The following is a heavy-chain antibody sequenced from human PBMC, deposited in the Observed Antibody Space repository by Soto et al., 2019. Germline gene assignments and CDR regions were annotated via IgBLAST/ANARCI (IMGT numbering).Heavy chain of an antibody. V-gene: IGHV1-18*04. CDR3: AVFGSLYNMVGVGAAKPEYYYYGMDV. CDR2: ISAYNGNT. D-gene: IGHD2-15*01. J-gene: IGHJ6*01. CDR1: GYTFTSYG. Sequence: VASVKVSCKASGYTFTSYGISWVRQAPGQGLEWMGWISAYNGNTNYAQKLQGRVTMTTDTSTSTAYMELRSLRSDDTAVYYCAVFGSLYNMVGVGAAKPEYYYYGMDVLGQGTTVAVSS.